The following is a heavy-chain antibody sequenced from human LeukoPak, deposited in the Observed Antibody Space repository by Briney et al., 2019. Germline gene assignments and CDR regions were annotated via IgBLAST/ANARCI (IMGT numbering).Heavy chain of an antibody. V-gene: IGHV4-59*08. CDR2: IYYSGST. J-gene: IGHJ4*02. CDR3: ASASDDSSGYSAFDY. D-gene: IGHD3-22*01. Sequence: SETLSLTCTVSGGSISSYYWSWIRQPPGKGLEWIGYIYYSGSTNYNPSLKSRVTISVDTPKNQFSLKLSSVTAADTAVYYCASASDDSSGYSAFDYWGQGTLVTVSS. CDR1: GGSISSYY.